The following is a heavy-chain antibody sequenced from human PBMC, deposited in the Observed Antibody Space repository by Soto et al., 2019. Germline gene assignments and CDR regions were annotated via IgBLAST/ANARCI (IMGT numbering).Heavy chain of an antibody. Sequence: EEQLVESGGDLVQPGGSLRLSCAASGFTVSNNYMSWVRQAPGKGLEWVSLIYSGGSTYYADSVKGRCTTTRDSSKNTLYLQMNSLRAEDKAMYYCAAYSHKGYWGQGTLVTFSS. CDR3: AAYSHKGY. V-gene: IGHV3-66*01. CDR2: IYSGGST. CDR1: GFTVSNNY. J-gene: IGHJ4*02. D-gene: IGHD3-16*01.